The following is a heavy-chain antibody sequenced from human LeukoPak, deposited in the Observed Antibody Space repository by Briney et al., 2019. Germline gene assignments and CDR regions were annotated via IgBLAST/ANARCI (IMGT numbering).Heavy chain of an antibody. CDR2: INPNSGGT. J-gene: IGHJ4*02. D-gene: IGHD1-26*01. V-gene: IGHV1-2*02. CDR1: GYTFTGYY. CDR3: ARHPYSGSYHFDY. Sequence: ASVNISCKASGYTFTGYYMHWVRQAPGQGLEWMGWINPNSGGTNSAQKFQGRVTMTRDTSISTAYMELSRLTSDDTAVYYCARHPYSGSYHFDYWGQGTLVTVSS.